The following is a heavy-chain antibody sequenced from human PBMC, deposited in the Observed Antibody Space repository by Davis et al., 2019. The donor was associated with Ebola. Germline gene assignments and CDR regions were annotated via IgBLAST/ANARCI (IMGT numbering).Heavy chain of an antibody. D-gene: IGHD6-13*01. CDR1: GYTFTSYD. Sequence: AASVKVSCKASGYTFTSYDINWVRQATGQGFEWMGWMNPNSGNTGYAQKFQGRVTVTRDTSTSTAYMELSGLRSEDTAVYYCARASWATVGTRWFDPWGQGTLVTVSS. CDR2: MNPNSGNT. CDR3: ARASWATVGTRWFDP. V-gene: IGHV1-8*01. J-gene: IGHJ5*02.